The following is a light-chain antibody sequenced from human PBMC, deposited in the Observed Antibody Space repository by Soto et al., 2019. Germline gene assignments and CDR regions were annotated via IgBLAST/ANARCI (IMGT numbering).Light chain of an antibody. Sequence: EIVLTQSPGTLSLSPGERATLSCRAIQSLSSNYLAWYQQRPGQAPRLLIYGASTRATGIPDRFSGSGSGTDFTLTISGLEPEDFAVYYCQQYGSSPLISFGQGTRLEIK. CDR1: QSLSSNY. CDR3: QQYGSSPLIS. V-gene: IGKV3-20*01. J-gene: IGKJ5*01. CDR2: GAS.